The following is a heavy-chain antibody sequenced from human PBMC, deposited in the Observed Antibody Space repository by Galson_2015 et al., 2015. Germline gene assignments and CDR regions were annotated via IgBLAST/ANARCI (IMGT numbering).Heavy chain of an antibody. CDR2: ITGSGTTE. D-gene: IGHD1/OR15-1a*01. CDR3: ARASGMGFREQDAFDI. Sequence: SLRLSCAASGFIFSNYDINWIRQAPGKGLEWVSDITGSGTTESYADSVKGRFTISRDNAKNSLYLQMNSLRVEDTAVYYCARASGMGFREQDAFDIWGQGTMVTVSS. V-gene: IGHV3-48*03. J-gene: IGHJ3*02. CDR1: GFIFSNYD.